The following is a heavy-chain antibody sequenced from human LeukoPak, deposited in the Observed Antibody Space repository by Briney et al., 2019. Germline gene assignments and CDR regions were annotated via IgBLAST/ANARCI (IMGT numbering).Heavy chain of an antibody. V-gene: IGHV4-59*08. CDR3: ARQGDGGQQPVPDWFDP. D-gene: IGHD6-13*01. CDR1: GGSISSYY. J-gene: IGHJ5*02. Sequence: SETLSLTCTVSGGSISSYYWSWIRQPPGKGLEWIGYIYYSGSTNYNPSLKSRVTISVDTSKNQFSLKLSSVTAADTAVYYCARQGDGGQQPVPDWFDPWGPGTLVTVSS. CDR2: IYYSGST.